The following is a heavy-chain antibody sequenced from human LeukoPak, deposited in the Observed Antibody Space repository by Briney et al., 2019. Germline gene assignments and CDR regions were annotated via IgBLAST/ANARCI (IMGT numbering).Heavy chain of an antibody. V-gene: IGHV3-23*01. CDR1: GFTFSSYA. CDR2: ISGSGGST. J-gene: IGHJ3*02. CDR3: AKDNTPYYYGSGSPYAFDI. Sequence: GGSLRLSCAASGFTFSSYAMSWVRQAPGKGLEWVSAISGSGGSTYYADSVKGRFTISRDNSKNTLYLQMNSLRAEDTAVYYCAKDNTPYYYGSGSPYAFDIWGQGTMVTVSS. D-gene: IGHD3-10*01.